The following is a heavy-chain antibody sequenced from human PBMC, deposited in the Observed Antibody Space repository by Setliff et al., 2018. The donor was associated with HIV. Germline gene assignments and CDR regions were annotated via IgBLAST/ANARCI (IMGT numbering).Heavy chain of an antibody. CDR3: ARTNPLAAPPFDF. D-gene: IGHD6-13*01. CDR2: IYTSGST. CDR1: NGSISSGNYC. V-gene: IGHV4-61*02. Sequence: SETLSLTCTVSNGSISSGNYCWSWIRQPAGKGLEWIGRIYTSGSTNYNPSLKSRVTISVDTSKNQFSLKLSSVTAADTAVYYCARTNPLAAPPFDFWGQGTLVTVSS. J-gene: IGHJ4*02.